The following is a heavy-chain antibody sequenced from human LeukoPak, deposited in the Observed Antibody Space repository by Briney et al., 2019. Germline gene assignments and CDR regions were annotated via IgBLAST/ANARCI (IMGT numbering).Heavy chain of an antibody. D-gene: IGHD1-7*01. J-gene: IGHJ5*02. CDR1: GGSFSGYY. V-gene: IGHV4-34*01. CDR2: INHSGST. CDR3: ARPRYNWNYVGDNWFDP. Sequence: SETLSLTCAVYGGSFSGYYWSWIRQPPGKGLEWIGEINHSGSTNYNPSLKSRVTISVDTSKNQFSLKLSSVTAADTAVYYCARPRYNWNYVGDNWFDPWGQGTLVTVSS.